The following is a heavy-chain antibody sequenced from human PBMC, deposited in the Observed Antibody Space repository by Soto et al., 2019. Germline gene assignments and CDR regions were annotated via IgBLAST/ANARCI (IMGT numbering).Heavy chain of an antibody. J-gene: IGHJ6*02. Sequence: SETLSLTCAVYGGSISSNKWWSWVRQPPGKGLEWIGEIYHSGSTNYNPSLKSRVTISRDKSKNQASLKLTSVTAADSAVYYCARDDHIVVVPTSLGAMDVWGQGTTVTVSS. CDR1: GGSISSNKW. CDR2: IYHSGST. CDR3: ARDDHIVVVPTSLGAMDV. D-gene: IGHD2-2*01. V-gene: IGHV4-4*02.